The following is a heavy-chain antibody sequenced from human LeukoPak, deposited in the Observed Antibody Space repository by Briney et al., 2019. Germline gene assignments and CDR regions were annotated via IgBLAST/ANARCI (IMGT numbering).Heavy chain of an antibody. J-gene: IGHJ4*02. CDR3: ARDRGNSIVGADFDS. Sequence: GGSLRLSCAASGFTFSTYSMNWVRQAPGKGLEWVSCISRNSGYLYYADSVKGRFTISRDNAKNSLYLQMNSLRAEDTAVYYCARDRGNSIVGADFDSWGQGTLVTVSS. CDR2: ISRNSGYL. V-gene: IGHV3-21*01. CDR1: GFTFSTYS. D-gene: IGHD1-26*01.